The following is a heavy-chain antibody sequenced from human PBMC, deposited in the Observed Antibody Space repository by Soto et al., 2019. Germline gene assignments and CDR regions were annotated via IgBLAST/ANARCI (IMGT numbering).Heavy chain of an antibody. J-gene: IGHJ4*02. CDR2: IYYSGST. Sequence: SETLSLTCTVSGGSISSYYWSWIRQPPGKGLEWIGYIYYSGSTNYNPSLKSRVTISVDTSKNQFSLKLSSVTAADTAVYYCAGAGDDILTGYSLDYWGQGTLVTVSS. CDR1: GGSISSYY. V-gene: IGHV4-59*01. CDR3: AGAGDDILTGYSLDY. D-gene: IGHD3-9*01.